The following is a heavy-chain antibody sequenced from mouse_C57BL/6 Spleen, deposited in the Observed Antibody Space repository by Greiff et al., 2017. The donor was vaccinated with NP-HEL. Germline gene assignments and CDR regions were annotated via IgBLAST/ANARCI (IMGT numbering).Heavy chain of an antibody. CDR2: IYPGDGDT. Sequence: QVQLKESGPELVKPGASVKISCKASGYAFSSSWMNWVKQRPGKGLEWIGRIYPGDGDTNYNGKFKGKATLTADKSSSTAYMQLSSLTSEDSAVYFCARYSSPYYFDYWGQGTTLTVSS. J-gene: IGHJ2*01. CDR1: GYAFSSSW. D-gene: IGHD1-1*01. CDR3: ARYSSPYYFDY. V-gene: IGHV1-82*01.